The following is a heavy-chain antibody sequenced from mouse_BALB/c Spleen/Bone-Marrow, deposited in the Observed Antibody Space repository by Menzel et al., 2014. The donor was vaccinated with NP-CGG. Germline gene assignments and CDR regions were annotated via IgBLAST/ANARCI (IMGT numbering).Heavy chain of an antibody. V-gene: IGHV7-3*02. CDR1: GFTFTDYY. J-gene: IGHJ3*01. CDR2: IRNKANGYTT. Sequence: EVKLMESGGGLVQPGGSLRLSCATSGFTFTDYYMSWVRQPPGKALEWLGFIRNKANGYTTEYSASVKGRFTISRDNSQSILYLQMNTLRVEDSATYYCARDMSSLLRYRPWFAHWGQGTLVTVSA. D-gene: IGHD1-1*01. CDR3: ARDMSSLLRYRPWFAH.